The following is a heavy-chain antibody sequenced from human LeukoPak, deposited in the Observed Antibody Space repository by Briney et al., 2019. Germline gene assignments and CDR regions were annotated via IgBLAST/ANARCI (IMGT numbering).Heavy chain of an antibody. V-gene: IGHV1-69*02. CDR2: IITILSIA. Sequence: ASVKVSCKASGGTFSSYTISCVRQAPGQGLEWMGRIITILSIANYAQKFQGRVTITADKSTSTAYMELSSLRSEDTAVYYCASLDIVVVPAATEYYYYYGMDVWGQGTTVTVSS. D-gene: IGHD2-2*01. J-gene: IGHJ6*02. CDR1: GGTFSSYT. CDR3: ASLDIVVVPAATEYYYYYGMDV.